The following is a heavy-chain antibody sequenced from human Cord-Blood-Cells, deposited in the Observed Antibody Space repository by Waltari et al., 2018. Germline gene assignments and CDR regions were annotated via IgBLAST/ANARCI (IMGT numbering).Heavy chain of an antibody. D-gene: IGHD3-22*01. CDR2: IKQDGSEK. CDR3: ARDQRVVITKYYFDY. J-gene: IGHJ4*02. V-gene: IGHV3-7*01. Sequence: EVQLVESGGGLVQPGGYLSLSCAASGFTFSSYWMSWVRQAPGKGLEWVANIKQDGSEKYYVDSVKGRFTISRNNAKNSLYLQMNSLRAEDTAVYYCARDQRVVITKYYFDYWGQGTLVTVSS. CDR1: GFTFSSYW.